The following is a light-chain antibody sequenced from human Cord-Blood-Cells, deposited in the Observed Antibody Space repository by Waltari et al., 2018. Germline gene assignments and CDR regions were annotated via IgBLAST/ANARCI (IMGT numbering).Light chain of an antibody. Sequence: QSALTQPASVSGSPGPSLTISCTGTSSDVGGYNYVSWYQQHPGKAPKLRFYDVSKRPSGVSNRFSGSKSGNTASLTISGLQAEDEADYYCSSYTSSSTWVFGGGTKLTVL. V-gene: IGLV2-14*01. CDR3: SSYTSSSTWV. CDR1: SSDVGGYNY. J-gene: IGLJ3*02. CDR2: DVS.